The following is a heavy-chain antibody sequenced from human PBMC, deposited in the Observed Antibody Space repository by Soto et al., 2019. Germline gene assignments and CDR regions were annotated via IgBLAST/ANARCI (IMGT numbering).Heavy chain of an antibody. D-gene: IGHD2-15*01. V-gene: IGHV3-7*05. CDR2: IKEDGSEK. J-gene: IGHJ4*02. CDR3: ARLVAAGDVDQFDY. CDR1: GFTFSRFW. Sequence: EVQLVESGGGLVQPEGSLRLSCAASGFTFSRFWMTWVRQAPGKGLEWLANIKEDGSEKKHMDSVTGRFTISRDNAKKALYLQMNSLRAEDTAVYYCARLVAAGDVDQFDYWGQGTLVTVSS.